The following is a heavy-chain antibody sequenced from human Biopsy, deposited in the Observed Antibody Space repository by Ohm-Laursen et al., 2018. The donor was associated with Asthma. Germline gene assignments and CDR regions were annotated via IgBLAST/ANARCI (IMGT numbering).Heavy chain of an antibody. J-gene: IGHJ6*02. Sequence: SLRLSCTASGFTLTTYAIHWVRQVAGKGLDWVAVVTYDGISQYYAEFVKGRFTISRDNSRNTLNLQMNSVRPDDTAVYFCARERAGVLGSYNGMDVWGPGTTVSVSS. CDR2: VTYDGISQ. V-gene: IGHV3-30*03. CDR3: ARERAGVLGSYNGMDV. D-gene: IGHD2-8*01. CDR1: GFTLTTYA.